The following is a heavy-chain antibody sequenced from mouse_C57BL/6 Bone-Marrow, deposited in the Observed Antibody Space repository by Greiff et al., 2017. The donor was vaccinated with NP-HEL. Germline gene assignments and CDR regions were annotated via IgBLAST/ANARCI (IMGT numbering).Heavy chain of an antibody. V-gene: IGHV1-80*01. CDR2: IYPEYGDT. Sequence: QVQLQQSGAELVKPGASVKISCKASGYSFSSYWMNWVKQRPGKGLEWIGQIYPEYGDTNYNGKFKGKATLTADKSSSTAYMQLSSLTSEDSSVYVCARSHLRGDDFDYWGQGTTLTVSS. J-gene: IGHJ2*01. D-gene: IGHD2-12*01. CDR1: GYSFSSYW. CDR3: ARSHLRGDDFDY.